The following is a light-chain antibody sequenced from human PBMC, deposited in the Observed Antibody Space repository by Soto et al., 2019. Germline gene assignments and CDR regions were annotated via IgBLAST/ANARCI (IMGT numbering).Light chain of an antibody. CDR3: HQRSNWPLT. V-gene: IGKV3-11*01. CDR1: QGIGRY. Sequence: EIGLTQSPGTLSLSPGESATLSCRASQGIGRYLAWFQQKPCQPPRLLIYDASTRATGLPGRFSGSGSGTDFTLTISSLEPEDFAVYYCHQRSNWPLTFGPGTKVEI. J-gene: IGKJ3*01. CDR2: DAS.